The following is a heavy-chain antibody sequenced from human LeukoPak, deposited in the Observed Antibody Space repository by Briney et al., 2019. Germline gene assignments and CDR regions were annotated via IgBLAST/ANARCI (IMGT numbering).Heavy chain of an antibody. CDR3: ARDTDTVTTILDY. J-gene: IGHJ4*02. D-gene: IGHD4-17*01. V-gene: IGHV3-23*01. Sequence: GGSLRLSCAASGFTFSSYALTWVRQAPWKGLEWVSAISGSSDSTLFADSVKGRFTISRDNAKNTLYLQMNSLRAEDTAVYYCARDTDTVTTILDYWGQGTLVTVSS. CDR2: ISGSSDST. CDR1: GFTFSSYA.